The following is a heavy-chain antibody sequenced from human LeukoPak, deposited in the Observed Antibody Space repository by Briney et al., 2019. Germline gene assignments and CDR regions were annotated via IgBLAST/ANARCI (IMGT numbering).Heavy chain of an antibody. CDR3: ARAHYYDSSGYSPFDY. CDR1: GGTFSSYA. J-gene: IGHJ4*02. V-gene: IGHV1-69*05. Sequence: SVKVSCKASGGTFSSYAISWVRQAPGQGLEWMGGIIPIFGTANYAQKFQGRVTITTDESTSTAYMELSSLRSEDTAVYYCARAHYYDSSGYSPFDYWGQGTLVTVSS. CDR2: IIPIFGTA. D-gene: IGHD3-22*01.